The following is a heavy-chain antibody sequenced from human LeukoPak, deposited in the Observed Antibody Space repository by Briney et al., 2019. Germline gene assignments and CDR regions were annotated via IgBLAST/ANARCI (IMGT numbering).Heavy chain of an antibody. Sequence: PGGSLRLSCVASGFTFSTYAMSWVRQAPGKGLEWVSVISSSGSSTYYADSVRGRFTISRDNSKNTLYLQMNSLRAEDTAIYYCARDRLAVAGTTGGYWGQGTLVTVSS. CDR1: GFTFSTYA. CDR3: ARDRLAVAGTTGGY. D-gene: IGHD6-19*01. V-gene: IGHV3-23*01. J-gene: IGHJ4*02. CDR2: ISSSGSST.